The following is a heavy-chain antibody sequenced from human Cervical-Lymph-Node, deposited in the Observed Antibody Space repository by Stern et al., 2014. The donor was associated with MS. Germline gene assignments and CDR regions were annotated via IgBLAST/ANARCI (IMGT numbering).Heavy chain of an antibody. D-gene: IGHD1-14*01. CDR2: ISGYSGKT. J-gene: IGHJ4*02. CDR3: ARAGADSTTHFDY. V-gene: IGHV1-18*01. CDR1: GYTFISYG. Sequence: VQLEESGAEVKKPGASVKVSCKASGYTFISYGITWVRQAPGQGLEWMGWISGYSGKTDYAQGFQGRVTLTTDTSTSTACLEVRSLRSDDTAIYYCARAGADSTTHFDYWGQGTLVTV.